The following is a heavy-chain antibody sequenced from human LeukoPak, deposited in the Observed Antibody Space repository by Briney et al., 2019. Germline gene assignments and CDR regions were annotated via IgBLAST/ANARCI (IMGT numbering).Heavy chain of an antibody. CDR3: ARDYDGLGSGYYYSAAFGI. V-gene: IGHV1-18*01. CDR1: GYTFTSYG. Sequence: GASVKVSCKASGYTFTSYGISWVRQAPGQGLEWMGWISAYNGNTNYAQKLQGRVTMTTDTSTSTAYMELRSLRSDDTAVYYCARDYDGLGSGYYYSAAFGIWGQGTMVTVSS. D-gene: IGHD3-22*01. J-gene: IGHJ3*02. CDR2: ISAYNGNT.